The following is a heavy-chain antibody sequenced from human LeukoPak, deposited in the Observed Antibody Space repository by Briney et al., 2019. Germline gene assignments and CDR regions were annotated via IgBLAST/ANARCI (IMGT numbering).Heavy chain of an antibody. V-gene: IGHV3-33*01. D-gene: IGHD6-19*01. Sequence: GGSLRLSCAASGFTFGSYGMHWVRQAPGKGLEWVAVIWYDGSNKYYADSVKGRFTISRDNSKNTLYLQMNSLRAEDTAVYYCARGGAIAVAGLDYWGQGTLVTVSS. CDR2: IWYDGSNK. J-gene: IGHJ4*02. CDR1: GFTFGSYG. CDR3: ARGGAIAVAGLDY.